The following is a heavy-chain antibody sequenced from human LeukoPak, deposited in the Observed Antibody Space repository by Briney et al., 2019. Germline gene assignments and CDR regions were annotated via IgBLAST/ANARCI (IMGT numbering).Heavy chain of an antibody. V-gene: IGHV3-48*03. Sequence: QPGGSLRLSCAASGFTFSSYEMNWVRQAPGKGLEWVSYISSSGSTIYYADSVKGRFTISRDNAKNSLYLQMNSLRAEDTAVYYCAREGSSSSEVDYWGQGTLVTVSS. D-gene: IGHD6-6*01. CDR3: AREGSSSSEVDY. CDR2: ISSSGSTI. J-gene: IGHJ4*02. CDR1: GFTFSSYE.